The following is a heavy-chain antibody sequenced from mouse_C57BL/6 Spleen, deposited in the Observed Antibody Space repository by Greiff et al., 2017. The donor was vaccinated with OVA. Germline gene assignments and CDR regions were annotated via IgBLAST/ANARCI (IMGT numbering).Heavy chain of an antibody. CDR1: GYTFTEYT. D-gene: IGHD2-13*01. CDR2: FYPGSGSI. J-gene: IGHJ1*03. V-gene: IGHV1-62-2*01. CDR3: ARHPLYYDDPYWYFDV. Sequence: QVQLKQSGAELVKPGASVKLSCKASGYTFTEYTIHWVKQRSGQGLEWIGWFYPGSGSIKYNEKFKDKATLTADKSSSTVYMELSRLTSEDSAVYFCARHPLYYDDPYWYFDVWGTGTTVTVSS.